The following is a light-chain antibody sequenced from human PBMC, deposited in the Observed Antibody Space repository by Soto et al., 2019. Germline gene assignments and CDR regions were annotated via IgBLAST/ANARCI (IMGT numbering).Light chain of an antibody. Sequence: IVMTQSPATLSVSPGERATLSCRASQAIGDNLAWYQHKPGQPPRLLIYDASSRATGILDRFSGSGTGTDFTLTISRLEPEDFAVYYCQQYGSSHTFGQGTRLEIK. CDR2: DAS. J-gene: IGKJ5*01. V-gene: IGKV3-20*01. CDR3: QQYGSSHT. CDR1: QAIGDN.